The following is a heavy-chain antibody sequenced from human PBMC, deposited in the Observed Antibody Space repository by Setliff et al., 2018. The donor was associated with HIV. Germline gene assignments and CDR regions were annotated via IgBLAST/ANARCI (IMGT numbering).Heavy chain of an antibody. V-gene: IGHV1-8*03. J-gene: IGHJ6*03. Sequence: ASVKVSCKASGYIFTSYDVNWVRQAPGQGLEWMGWMDPNNGHTTYAQNFQGRVTITRDTSVGTAYMELSSLRSEDTAVYYCARALRGFHGSGTQFYYYLDAWGKGTTVTVSS. CDR3: ARALRGFHGSGTQFYYYLDA. D-gene: IGHD3-10*01. CDR2: MDPNNGHT. CDR1: GYIFTSYD.